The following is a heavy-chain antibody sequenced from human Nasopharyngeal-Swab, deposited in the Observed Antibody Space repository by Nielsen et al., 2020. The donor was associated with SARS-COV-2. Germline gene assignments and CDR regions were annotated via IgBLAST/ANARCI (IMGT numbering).Heavy chain of an antibody. V-gene: IGHV4-31*02. J-gene: IGHJ4*02. Sequence: WIRQPPGKGLEWIGYIYYSGSTYYNPPLKSRVTISVDTSKNQFSLKLSSVTAADTAVYYCARDCKDSRGHYFDYWGQGTLVTVSS. CDR3: ARDCKDSRGHYFDY. D-gene: IGHD3-22*01. CDR2: IYYSGST.